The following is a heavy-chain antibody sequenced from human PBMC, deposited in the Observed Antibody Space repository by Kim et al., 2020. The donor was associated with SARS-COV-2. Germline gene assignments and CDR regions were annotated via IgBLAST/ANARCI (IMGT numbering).Heavy chain of an antibody. CDR1: GFTFSSYA. CDR2: ISGSSGST. J-gene: IGHJ4*02. CDR3: AKVLWVGGLLYIDY. V-gene: IGHV3-23*01. Sequence: GGSLRLSCAGSGFTFSSYAMSWVRQAPGKGLEWVSAISGSSGSTYYADSVKGRFTISRDNSKNTLYLQMNSLRAEDTAVYYCAKVLWVGGLLYIDYWGQGTLVTVSS. D-gene: IGHD3-10*01.